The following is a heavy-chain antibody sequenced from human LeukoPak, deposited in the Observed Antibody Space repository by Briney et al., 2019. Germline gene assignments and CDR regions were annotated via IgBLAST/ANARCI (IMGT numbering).Heavy chain of an antibody. D-gene: IGHD3-9*01. CDR1: GYTFTSYG. V-gene: IGHV1-18*01. CDR2: ISTYNGNT. CDR3: ARATITDILTA. Sequence: ASVKVSCKASGYTFTSYGISWVRQAPGQGLEWMGWISTYNGNTNYAQKLQGRVTMTTDTSTSTAYMELRSLRSDDTAIYYCARATITDILTAWGQGTLVTVSS. J-gene: IGHJ5*02.